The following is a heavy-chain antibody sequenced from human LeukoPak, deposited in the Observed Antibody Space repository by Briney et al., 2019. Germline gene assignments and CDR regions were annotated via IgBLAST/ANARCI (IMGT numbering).Heavy chain of an antibody. CDR2: ISSSSSYI. Sequence: GGSLRLSCAASGFTFSSYSMNWVRQAPGKGLEWVSSISSSSSYIYYADSVKGRFTISRDNAKNSLYLQMNSLRAEDTAAYYCARGPRPTYYYDSSGYIFDRSFDYWGQGTLVTVSS. J-gene: IGHJ4*02. CDR1: GFTFSSYS. D-gene: IGHD3-22*01. V-gene: IGHV3-21*01. CDR3: ARGPRPTYYYDSSGYIFDRSFDY.